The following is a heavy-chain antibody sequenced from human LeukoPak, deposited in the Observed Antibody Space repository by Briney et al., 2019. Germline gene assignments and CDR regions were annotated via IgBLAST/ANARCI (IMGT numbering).Heavy chain of an antibody. J-gene: IGHJ6*02. CDR3: ATKPWLAPPTDV. CDR1: GFTFSKYW. V-gene: IGHV3-74*01. D-gene: IGHD6-19*01. Sequence: SGGSLRLSCAASGFTFSKYWMLWVRQAPGKGLESVSRINTDGTVTTYADSVKGRFTVSRDNADNTMFLQMNSVRDEDTAVYYCATKPWLAPPTDVWGQGTPVTVSS. CDR2: INTDGTVT.